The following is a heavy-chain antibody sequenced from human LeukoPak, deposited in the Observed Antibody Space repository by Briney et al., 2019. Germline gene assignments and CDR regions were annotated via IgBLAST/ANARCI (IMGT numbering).Heavy chain of an antibody. CDR3: ARDATRGGDNDY. J-gene: IGHJ4*02. Sequence: GGSLRLSCAVAGFTFTSYWMSWVRQAPGKGLEWVANINEDGSYKFHADSVKGRLTISRDNSKNSLYLQMSSLRADDTAVYYCARDATRGGDNDYWGQGTRVIVSS. D-gene: IGHD2-21*02. V-gene: IGHV3-7*01. CDR2: INEDGSYK. CDR1: GFTFTSYW.